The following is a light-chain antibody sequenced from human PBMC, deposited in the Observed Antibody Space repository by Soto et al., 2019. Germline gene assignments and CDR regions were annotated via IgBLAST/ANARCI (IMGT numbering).Light chain of an antibody. CDR1: SSDVGGYNY. J-gene: IGLJ1*01. CDR2: EVS. Sequence: QSALTQPASVSGSPEQSITISCTGTSSDVGGYNYVYWYQQNPGKAPKLMIYEVSNRPSGVSNRFSGSKSGNTASLTISGLQAEDEADYYCSSYTSSSTLVFGTGTKVTVL. V-gene: IGLV2-14*01. CDR3: SSYTSSSTLV.